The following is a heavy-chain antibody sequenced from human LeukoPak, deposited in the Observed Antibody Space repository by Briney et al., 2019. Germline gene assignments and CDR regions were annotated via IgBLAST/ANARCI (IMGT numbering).Heavy chain of an antibody. Sequence: GGSLRLSCAASEFTFSNHAMSWVRQAPGKGLEWVSGSTGTGYSTYYADSVKGRFTISRDNAKNSLYLQMNSLRAEDTAVYYCARGRYSYGPHFDYWGQGTLVTVSS. CDR2: STGTGYST. V-gene: IGHV3-23*01. D-gene: IGHD5-18*01. J-gene: IGHJ4*02. CDR1: EFTFSNHA. CDR3: ARGRYSYGPHFDY.